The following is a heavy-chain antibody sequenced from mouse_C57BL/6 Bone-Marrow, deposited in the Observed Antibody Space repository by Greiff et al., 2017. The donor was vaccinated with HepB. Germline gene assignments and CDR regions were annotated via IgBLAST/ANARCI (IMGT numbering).Heavy chain of an antibody. J-gene: IGHJ4*01. CDR2: ISYDGSN. CDR3: ARKGLYYDYDDAMDY. CDR1: GYSITSGYY. Sequence: ESGPGLVKPSQSLSLTCSVSGYSITSGYYWNWIRQFPGNTLEWIGYISYDGSNNYNPSLKNLISITRDTSKNQFVLKLNSVTTEDTATYYCARKGLYYDYDDAMDYWGQGTSVTVSS. V-gene: IGHV3-6*01. D-gene: IGHD2-4*01.